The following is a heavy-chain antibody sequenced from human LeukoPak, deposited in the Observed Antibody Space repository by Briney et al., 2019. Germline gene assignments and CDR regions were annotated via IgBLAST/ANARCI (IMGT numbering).Heavy chain of an antibody. CDR2: INPSGGST. Sequence: ASVKVSCKASGYTLTSYYTQGVRQAPGQGLEWMGIINPSGGSTSYQQKLQGRVTMTRDTSTRTVYMELSSLRSEDTAVYYCVLLSGIVGATFFDYWGQGTLVTVSS. V-gene: IGHV1-46*01. D-gene: IGHD1-26*01. CDR3: VLLSGIVGATFFDY. CDR1: GYTLTSYY. J-gene: IGHJ4*02.